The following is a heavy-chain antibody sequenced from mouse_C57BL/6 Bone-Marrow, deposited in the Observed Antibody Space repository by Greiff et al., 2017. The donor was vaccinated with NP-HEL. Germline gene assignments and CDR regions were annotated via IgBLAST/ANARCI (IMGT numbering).Heavy chain of an antibody. Sequence: QVQLQQPGAELVMPGASVKLSCKASGYTFPSYWMHWVKQRPGQGLEWIGEIDPSDSYTNYNQKFKGKSTLTVDKSSSTAYMQLSSLTSEDSAVYYCARDSSGYVPFDYWGQGTTLTVSS. CDR3: ARDSSGYVPFDY. D-gene: IGHD3-2*02. V-gene: IGHV1-69*01. CDR1: GYTFPSYW. J-gene: IGHJ2*01. CDR2: IDPSDSYT.